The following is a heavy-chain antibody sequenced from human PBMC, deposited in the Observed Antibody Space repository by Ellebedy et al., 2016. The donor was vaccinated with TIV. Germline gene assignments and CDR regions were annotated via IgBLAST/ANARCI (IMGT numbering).Heavy chain of an antibody. Sequence: GGSLRLSCAGSGFTFSDYYMTWIRQAPGKGLEWISYISGSGNTISYADSVEGRFTRYRDTSKNSLYLQMNSLRVEDTGVYYCARDSGPSGHTTTDVFDIWGRGTMVTVSS. D-gene: IGHD3-10*01. V-gene: IGHV3-11*04. CDR2: ISGSGNTI. J-gene: IGHJ3*02. CDR1: GFTFSDYY. CDR3: ARDSGPSGHTTTDVFDI.